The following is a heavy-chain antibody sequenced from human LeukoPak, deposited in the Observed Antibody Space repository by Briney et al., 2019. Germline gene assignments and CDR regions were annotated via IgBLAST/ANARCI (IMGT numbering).Heavy chain of an antibody. D-gene: IGHD6-13*01. CDR3: ASEAPYSSSWYTGGGY. CDR1: GFTFSSYE. Sequence: PGGSLRLSCAASGFTFSSYEMTWVRQGPGKGLEWVSTISHSATRTYYADSVKGRFTISRDNAKNSLYLQMNSLRAEDTAVYYCASEAPYSSSWYTGGGYWGQGTLVTVSS. J-gene: IGHJ4*02. V-gene: IGHV3-48*03. CDR2: ISHSATRT.